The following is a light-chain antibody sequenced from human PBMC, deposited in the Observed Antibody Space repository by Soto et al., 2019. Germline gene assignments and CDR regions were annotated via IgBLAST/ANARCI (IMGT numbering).Light chain of an antibody. CDR2: KAS. V-gene: IGKV1-5*03. Sequence: DIQMTQSPSTLSASVGDRVTITCRASQSLTGWLAWYQQKPGRAPTLLISKASSLESGVPSRFSGSGSGTEFTLTITSLQPDDFATYYCQQYNSYSGTFGQGTKVDI. CDR1: QSLTGW. J-gene: IGKJ1*01. CDR3: QQYNSYSGT.